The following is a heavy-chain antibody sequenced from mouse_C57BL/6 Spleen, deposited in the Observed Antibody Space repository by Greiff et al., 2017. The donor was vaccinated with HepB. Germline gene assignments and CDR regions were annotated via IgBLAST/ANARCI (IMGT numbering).Heavy chain of an antibody. J-gene: IGHJ2*01. V-gene: IGHV1-52*01. CDR3: ARSRDYGSSSGYFDY. CDR2: IDPSDSET. CDR1: GYTFTSYW. Sequence: QVQLQQPGAELVRPGSSVKLSCKASGYTFTSYWMHWVKQRPIQGLEWIGNIDPSDSETHYNQKFKDKATLTVDKSSSTAYMQLSSLTSEDSAVYYCARSRDYGSSSGYFDYWGQGTTLTVSS. D-gene: IGHD1-1*01.